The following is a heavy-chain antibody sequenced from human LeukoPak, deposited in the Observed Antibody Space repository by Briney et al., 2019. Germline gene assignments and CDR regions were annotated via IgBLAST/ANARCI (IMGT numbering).Heavy chain of an antibody. CDR3: ARSPYYDILTGSRGTFDY. CDR1: GLSFSTSGVG. J-gene: IGHJ4*02. CDR2: IYWDEEE. Sequence: SGPTLVQPTQALTLTCTFSGLSFSTSGVGVGWIRQPPGKALEWLAVIYWDEEERYNPSRKSRMTIKKDTSKNQVVLTMTNMDPVDIATYYCARSPYYDILTGSRGTFDYWGRGILVTVSS. V-gene: IGHV2-5*02. D-gene: IGHD3-9*01.